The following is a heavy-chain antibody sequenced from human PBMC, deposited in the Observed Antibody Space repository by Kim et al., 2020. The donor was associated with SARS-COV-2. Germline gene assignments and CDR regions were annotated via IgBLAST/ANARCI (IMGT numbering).Heavy chain of an antibody. J-gene: IGHJ4*02. Sequence: NPSLKSLVTRSVDTSKNQFSLKLSSVTAADTAVYYCARDKRRDSSSSGTYWGQGTLVTVSS. D-gene: IGHD6-13*01. CDR3: ARDKRRDSSSSGTY. V-gene: IGHV4-31*01.